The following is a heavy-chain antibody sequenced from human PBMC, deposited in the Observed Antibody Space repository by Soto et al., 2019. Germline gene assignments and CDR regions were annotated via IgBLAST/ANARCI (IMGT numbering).Heavy chain of an antibody. J-gene: IGHJ4*02. CDR2: ISGTGGST. V-gene: IGHV3-23*01. CDR3: ARQGWSY. CDR1: GFTFSNYA. D-gene: IGHD6-19*01. Sequence: EVQLLESGGGLVQPGGSLRLSCAASGFTFSNYAMSWVRQAPGKGLEWVSAISGTGGSTYYADSVKGRFTISRDNSKNALYLEMNSLRAEDTAVYYCARQGWSYWGQGTLVTVSS.